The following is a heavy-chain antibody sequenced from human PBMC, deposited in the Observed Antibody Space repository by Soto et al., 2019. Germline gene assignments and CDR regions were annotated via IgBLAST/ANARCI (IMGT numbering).Heavy chain of an antibody. CDR2: INHNSGGT. D-gene: IGHD4-17*01. J-gene: IGHJ6*02. CDR3: ARASPVTVTNYCDYVMEV. V-gene: IGHV1-2*04. Sequence: QVQLVQSGAEVKKPGASVKVSCKASGYTFTGYYMHWVRQAPGQGLEWMGWINHNSGGTNYAQKFQGWVTMTRDTSISTAYMELSRLRSDDTAVYYCARASPVTVTNYCDYVMEVWGQGTTVTVSS. CDR1: GYTFTGYY.